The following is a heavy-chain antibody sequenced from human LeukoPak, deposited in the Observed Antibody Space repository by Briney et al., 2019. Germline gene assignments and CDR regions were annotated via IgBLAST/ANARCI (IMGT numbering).Heavy chain of an antibody. CDR3: ARSPAYYYMDV. J-gene: IGHJ6*03. CDR1: GFTFSNYV. CDR2: ISYDGINK. V-gene: IGHV3-30-3*01. Sequence: GESLRLSCESSGFTFSNYVIHWVRQAPGKGLEWLAVISYDGINKYYADSVKGRFTISRDHSKTTVDLQMDSLGGADTAVYYCARSPAYYYMDVWGKGTTVTVSS.